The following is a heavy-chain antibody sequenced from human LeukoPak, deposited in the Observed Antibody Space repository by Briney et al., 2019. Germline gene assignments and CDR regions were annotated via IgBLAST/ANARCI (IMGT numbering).Heavy chain of an antibody. J-gene: IGHJ6*03. CDR1: GYTFTGYD. CDR2: MNPNSGNT. CDR3: ARDTTMVTGYYYYIDV. Sequence: GASVKVSCKASGYTFTGYDINWVRQATGQGLEWMGWMNPNSGNTGYAQKFQGRVTMTRNTSISTAYMELSSLRSEDTAIYYCARDTTMVTGYYYYIDVWGKGTTVTVSS. V-gene: IGHV1-8*01. D-gene: IGHD5-18*01.